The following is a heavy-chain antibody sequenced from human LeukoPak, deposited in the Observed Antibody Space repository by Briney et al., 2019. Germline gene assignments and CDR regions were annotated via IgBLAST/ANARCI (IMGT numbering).Heavy chain of an antibody. CDR1: GFTFSDYY. CDR3: ARFDYAGSAYYLGG. V-gene: IGHV3-11*01. D-gene: IGHD3-22*01. J-gene: IGHJ4*02. CDR2: ISSSGHTI. Sequence: PGGSLRLSCAASGFTFSDYYMSWIRQAPGKGLEWVSYISSSGHTIYYADSMKGRFTISRDNAKNSLFLQMNSLRAEDTAVYYCARFDYAGSAYYLGGWGQGTLVTVSS.